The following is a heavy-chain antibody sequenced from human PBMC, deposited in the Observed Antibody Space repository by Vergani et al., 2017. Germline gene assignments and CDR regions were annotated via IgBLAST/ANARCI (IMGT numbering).Heavy chain of an antibody. D-gene: IGHD6-19*01. CDR3: AKDPRIAVAGTTPFDY. CDR2: ISGSGGST. CDR1: GFTFSSYA. V-gene: IGHV3-23*04. J-gene: IGHJ4*02. Sequence: VQLVESGGGVVQPGRSLRLSCAASGFTFSSYAMSWVRQAPGKGLEWVSAISGSGGSTYYADSVKGRFTISRDNSKNTLYLQMNSLRAEDTAVYYCAKDPRIAVAGTTPFDYWGQGTLVTVSS.